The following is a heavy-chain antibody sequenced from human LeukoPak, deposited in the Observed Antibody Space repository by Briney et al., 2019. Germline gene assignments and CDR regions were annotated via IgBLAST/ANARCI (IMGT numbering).Heavy chain of an antibody. V-gene: IGHV1-18*04. D-gene: IGHD4-23*01. Sequence: ASVKVSCKASGYTFTGYYMHWVRQAPGQGLEWMGWISAYNGNTNYAQKLQGRVTMTTDTSTSTAYMELRSLRSDDTAVYYCAREMTTVVTPTNYYYYYGMDVWGQGTTVTVSS. CDR2: ISAYNGNT. CDR3: AREMTTVVTPTNYYYYYGMDV. CDR1: GYTFTGYY. J-gene: IGHJ6*02.